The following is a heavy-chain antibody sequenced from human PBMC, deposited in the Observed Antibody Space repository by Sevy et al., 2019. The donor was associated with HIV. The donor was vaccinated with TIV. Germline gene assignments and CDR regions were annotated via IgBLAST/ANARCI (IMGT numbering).Heavy chain of an antibody. D-gene: IGHD1-26*01. CDR3: ARVGATTGALTH. CDR1: GFSFSAFT. J-gene: IGHJ4*02. Sequence: GGSLRLSCSASGFSFSAFTMNWVRLAPGKGLEWVASINGNSRYIYYAESVRGRFTISRDNAQNSVYLQMNSLRAEDTAVYFCARVGATTGALTHWGQGTLVTVSS. V-gene: IGHV3-21*01. CDR2: INGNSRYI.